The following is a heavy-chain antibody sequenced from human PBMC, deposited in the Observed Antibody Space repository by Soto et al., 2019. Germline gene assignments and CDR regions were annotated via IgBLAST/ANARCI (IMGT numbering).Heavy chain of an antibody. Sequence: QVQLLESGGGVVQPGRSLRLACAASGFTFSSYAMHCVRQAPGKGLEWVSVISYDGSNKYYADSVKGRFTISRDNSKNTLYLQMNSLRAEDTAVYYCARDLNRGAVADNYYGMDVWGQGTTVTVS. CDR2: ISYDGSNK. V-gene: IGHV3-30-3*01. D-gene: IGHD6-19*01. J-gene: IGHJ6*02. CDR1: GFTFSSYA. CDR3: ARDLNRGAVADNYYGMDV.